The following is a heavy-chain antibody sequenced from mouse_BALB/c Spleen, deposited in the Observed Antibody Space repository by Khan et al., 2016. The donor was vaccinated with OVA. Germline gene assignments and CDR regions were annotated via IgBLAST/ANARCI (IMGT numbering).Heavy chain of an antibody. CDR2: INPTSGYT. Sequence: QVQLQQSGAELAKPGASVKMSCKASGYTFTSYWMHWIKQRPGQGLEWIGYINPTSGYTDYNQEFKDKVTLTADNSSSTAYLQLSSLTSDDSAVYYCAGDRIDYWGPGTALTVSS. CDR1: GYTFTSYW. J-gene: IGHJ2*01. CDR3: AGDRIDY. V-gene: IGHV1-7*01.